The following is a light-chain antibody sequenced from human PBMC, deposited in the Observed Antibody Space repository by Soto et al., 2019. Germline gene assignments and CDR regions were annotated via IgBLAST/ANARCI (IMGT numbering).Light chain of an antibody. Sequence: QSALTQPASVSGSPGQSITISCTGTSSDVGGYNYVSWYQQHPGKAPKLMIYDVSNRPSGVSNPFSGSKSGNTASLTISGLQAEDEADYYCSSYTSSRTRLFGGGTKVTVL. CDR2: DVS. CDR3: SSYTSSRTRL. CDR1: SSDVGGYNY. J-gene: IGLJ3*02. V-gene: IGLV2-14*01.